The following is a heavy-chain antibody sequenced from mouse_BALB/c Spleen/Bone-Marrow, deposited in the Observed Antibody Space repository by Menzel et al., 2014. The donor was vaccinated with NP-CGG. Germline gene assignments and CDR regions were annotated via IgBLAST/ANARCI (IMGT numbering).Heavy chain of an antibody. CDR2: IHPNSGNT. Sequence: QVQLKQSGSVLVRPGASVKLSCKASGYTFTSSWMHWAKQRPRQGLEWIGDIHPNSGNTNYNEKFKGKATLTVDTSSSTANVDLSSLTSEDSAVYYCARHHRYAYYFDYWGQDTTLTVSS. J-gene: IGHJ2*01. D-gene: IGHD2-14*01. CDR1: GYTFTSSW. V-gene: IGHV1S130*01. CDR3: ARHHRYAYYFDY.